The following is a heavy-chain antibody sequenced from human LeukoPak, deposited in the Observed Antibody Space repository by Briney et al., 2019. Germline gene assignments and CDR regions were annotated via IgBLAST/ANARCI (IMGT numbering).Heavy chain of an antibody. CDR1: GGSISSNSYY. D-gene: IGHD5-18*01. CDR2: IYYSGST. V-gene: IGHV4-61*05. J-gene: IGHJ4*02. CDR3: ARLHDGYRYGADY. Sequence: SETLSLTCTVSGGSISSNSYYWGWIRQPPGKGLEWIGYIYYSGSTNYNPSLKSRVTISVDTSKNQFSLKLSPVTAADTAVYYCARLHDGYRYGADYWGQGTLVTAS.